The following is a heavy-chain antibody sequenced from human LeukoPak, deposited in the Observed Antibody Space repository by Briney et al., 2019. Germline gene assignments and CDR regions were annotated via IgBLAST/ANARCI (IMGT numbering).Heavy chain of an antibody. Sequence: SVKVSCKASGGTLSSYAISWVRQAPGQGLEWMGGIIPIFGTANYAQKFQGRVTITTDESMSTAYMELSSLRSEDTAVYYCARSGVGDYSNAFDPWGQGTLVTVSS. V-gene: IGHV1-69*05. J-gene: IGHJ5*02. CDR1: GGTLSSYA. CDR2: IIPIFGTA. CDR3: ARSGVGDYSNAFDP. D-gene: IGHD4-11*01.